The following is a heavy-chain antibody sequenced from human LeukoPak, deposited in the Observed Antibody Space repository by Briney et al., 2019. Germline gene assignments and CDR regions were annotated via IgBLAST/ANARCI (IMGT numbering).Heavy chain of an antibody. CDR1: GASISSGDYF. V-gene: IGHV4-61*08. CDR2: IYYSGST. Sequence: SETLSLTCTVSGASISSGDYFWSWIRQPPGKGLEWIGYIYYSGSTNNNPSLKSRVTISVDTSKNQFSLKLSSVTAADTAVYYCARDGIAAADPSYYFDYWGQGTLVTVSS. CDR3: ARDGIAAADPSYYFDY. J-gene: IGHJ4*02. D-gene: IGHD6-13*01.